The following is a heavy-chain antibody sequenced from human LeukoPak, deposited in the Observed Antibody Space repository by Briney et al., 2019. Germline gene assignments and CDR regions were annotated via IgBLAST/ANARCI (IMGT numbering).Heavy chain of an antibody. Sequence: PGGSLRLSCAPSGFTFSSYAMHWVRQAPGKGLEWVEVISYDGSNKYYADSVKRRFTISRDNSKNTLYLQMNSLRAEDTAVYYCARDWYYYDSSGYYFPFDYWGQGTLVTVSS. D-gene: IGHD3-22*01. V-gene: IGHV3-30-3*01. CDR2: ISYDGSNK. J-gene: IGHJ4*02. CDR3: ARDWYYYDSSGYYFPFDY. CDR1: GFTFSSYA.